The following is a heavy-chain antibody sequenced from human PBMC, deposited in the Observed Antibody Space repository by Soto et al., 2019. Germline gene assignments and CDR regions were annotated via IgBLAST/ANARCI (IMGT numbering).Heavy chain of an antibody. CDR1: GGSFSGYY. CDR3: ARYGSGWYGRQPAFDI. D-gene: IGHD6-19*01. Sequence: QVQLQQWGAGLLKPSETLSLTCAVYGGSFSGYYWSWIRQPPGKGLEWIGEINHSGSTNYNPSLKSRVTISVDTSKNQFSLKLSSVTAADTAVYYCARYGSGWYGRQPAFDIWGQGTMVTVSS. CDR2: INHSGST. J-gene: IGHJ3*02. V-gene: IGHV4-34*01.